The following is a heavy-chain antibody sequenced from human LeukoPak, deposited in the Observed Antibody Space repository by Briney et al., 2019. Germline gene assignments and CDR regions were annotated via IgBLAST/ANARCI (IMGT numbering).Heavy chain of an antibody. Sequence: GASVKVSCKASGYTFTGYYMHWVRQAPGQGLEWMGWINPNSGGTNYAQKFQGRVTMTRDTSISTAYMELSRLRSDDTAVYYCARDEGYSYGTYWYFDLWGRGTLVTVSS. J-gene: IGHJ2*01. V-gene: IGHV1-2*02. D-gene: IGHD5-18*01. CDR3: ARDEGYSYGTYWYFDL. CDR2: INPNSGGT. CDR1: GYTFTGYY.